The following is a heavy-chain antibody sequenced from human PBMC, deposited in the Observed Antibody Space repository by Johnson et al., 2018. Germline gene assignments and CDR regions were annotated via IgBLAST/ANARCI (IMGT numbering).Heavy chain of an antibody. Sequence: VQLVQSGGALVQPGGSLRLSCAASGFTFRNYVMSWVRQVPGKGLDWVAAIDESSANTNYADTVKGRFTISRDNAKYTLYQQMNSLRAEDTALYYCARGIVGSGYYRPFDYWGQGTLVTVSS. CDR3: ARGIVGSGYYRPFDY. J-gene: IGHJ4*02. D-gene: IGHD3-10*01. V-gene: IGHV3-23*04. CDR2: IDESSANT. CDR1: GFTFRNYV.